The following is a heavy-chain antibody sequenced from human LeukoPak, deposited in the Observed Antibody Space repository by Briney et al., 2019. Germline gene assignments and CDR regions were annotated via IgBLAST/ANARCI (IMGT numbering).Heavy chain of an antibody. Sequence: PSETLSLTCTVSGGSISSSAYHWGWIRQPPGKGLEWIVHNSGSTYYNPSLKSRVTISVRTSKNQFSLKLSSVTAADTAVYYCANQRLRWSYYFDYWGQGTLVTVSS. CDR3: ANQRLRWSYYFDY. CDR1: GGSISSSAYH. D-gene: IGHD4-23*01. CDR2: HNSGST. V-gene: IGHV4-39*01. J-gene: IGHJ4*02.